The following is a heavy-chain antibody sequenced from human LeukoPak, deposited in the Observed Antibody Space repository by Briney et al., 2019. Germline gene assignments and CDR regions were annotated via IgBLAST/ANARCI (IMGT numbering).Heavy chain of an antibody. J-gene: IGHJ4*02. D-gene: IGHD2-21*02. Sequence: SGPTLVNPTQTLTLTCTFSGFSLSTSGMCVSWIRQPPGKALEWLARIDWDDDKYYSTSLKTRLTISKDTSKNQVVLTMTNMDPVDTATYYYARDYGGDPPLDYWGQGTLVTVSS. CDR3: ARDYGGDPPLDY. V-gene: IGHV2-70*11. CDR1: GFSLSTSGMC. CDR2: IDWDDDK.